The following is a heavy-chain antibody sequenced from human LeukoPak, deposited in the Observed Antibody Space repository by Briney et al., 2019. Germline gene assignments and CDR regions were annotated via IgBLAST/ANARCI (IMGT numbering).Heavy chain of an antibody. Sequence: SQTLSLTCAVSGGSISSGGYSWSWLRQPPGKGLEWVGYIYHSWSTYYNPSLKSRVTISVDRSKNQFSLKLSSVTAADTAVYYCARARYGSGSYYPYYFDYWGQGTLVTVSS. J-gene: IGHJ4*02. CDR2: IYHSWST. CDR1: GGSISSGGYS. D-gene: IGHD3-10*01. CDR3: ARARYGSGSYYPYYFDY. V-gene: IGHV4-30-2*01.